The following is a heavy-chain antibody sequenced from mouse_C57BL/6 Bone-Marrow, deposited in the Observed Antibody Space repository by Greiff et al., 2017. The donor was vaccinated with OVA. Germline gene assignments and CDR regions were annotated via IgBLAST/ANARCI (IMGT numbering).Heavy chain of an antibody. CDR1: GYAFSSYW. CDR3: ARVARYYGSSYWYFDV. CDR2: IYPGDGDT. Sequence: VQLQQSGAELVKPGASVKISCKASGYAFSSYWMNWVKQRPGKGLEWIGQIYPGDGDTNYNGKFKGKATLTADKSSSTAYMQLSSLTSEDSAVYFCARVARYYGSSYWYFDVWGTGTTVTVSS. J-gene: IGHJ1*03. V-gene: IGHV1-80*01. D-gene: IGHD1-1*01.